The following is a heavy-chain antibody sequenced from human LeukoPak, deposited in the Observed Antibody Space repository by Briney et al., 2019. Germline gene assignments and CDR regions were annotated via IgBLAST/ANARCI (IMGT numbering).Heavy chain of an antibody. CDR3: ARRGYYYDSSGYYFYDY. Sequence: AGESLQISCKGSGYSFTSYWISWVRQMPGKGLEWMGRIDPSDSSTNYSPSFQGHVTISADKSISTAYLQWSSLKASDTAMYYCARRGYYYDSSGYYFYDYWGQGTLVTVSS. CDR2: IDPSDSST. D-gene: IGHD3-22*01. J-gene: IGHJ4*02. CDR1: GYSFTSYW. V-gene: IGHV5-10-1*01.